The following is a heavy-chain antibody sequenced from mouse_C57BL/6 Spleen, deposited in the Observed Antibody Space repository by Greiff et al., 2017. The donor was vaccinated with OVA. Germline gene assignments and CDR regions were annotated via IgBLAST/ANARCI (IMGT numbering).Heavy chain of an antibody. V-gene: IGHV5-4*03. D-gene: IGHD1-1*01. Sequence: EVMLVESGGGLVKPGGSLKLSCAASGFTFSSYAMSWVRQTPEKRLEWVATISDGGSYTYYPDNVKGRFTTSRDNAKNNLYLQMSQLKSEDTAMYYCARGRRSGAMDYWGQGTSVTVSA. CDR3: ARGRRSGAMDY. CDR1: GFTFSSYA. J-gene: IGHJ4*01. CDR2: ISDGGSYT.